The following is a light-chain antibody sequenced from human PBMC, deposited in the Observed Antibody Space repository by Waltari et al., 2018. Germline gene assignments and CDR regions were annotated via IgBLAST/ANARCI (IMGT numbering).Light chain of an antibody. J-gene: IGLJ2*01. CDR2: EVN. Sequence: QSALTQPPSTSGSPGQSVTISCTGTSSDIGGSDYVSWYQQHPGKAPNLMIYEVNKRPSGVPDRFSASKSGNTASLTVSGLQAEDEADYYCSSYATSNSLLFGGGTKLTVL. V-gene: IGLV2-8*01. CDR1: SSDIGGSDY. CDR3: SSYATSNSLL.